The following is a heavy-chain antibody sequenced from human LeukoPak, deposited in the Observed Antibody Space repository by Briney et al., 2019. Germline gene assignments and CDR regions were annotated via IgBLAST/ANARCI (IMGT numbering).Heavy chain of an antibody. CDR3: AKAGIAVPATPEY. V-gene: IGHV3-23*01. Sequence: GRSLRLSCAASGFTFSSYGMHRVRQAPGKGLEWVSVISSSGGTTYYSDSVKGRFIISRDNSKNTLYLQMNSLRAEDTAVYYCAKAGIAVPATPEYCGQGTQVTVSS. D-gene: IGHD6-19*01. CDR2: ISSSGGTT. J-gene: IGHJ4*02. CDR1: GFTFSSYG.